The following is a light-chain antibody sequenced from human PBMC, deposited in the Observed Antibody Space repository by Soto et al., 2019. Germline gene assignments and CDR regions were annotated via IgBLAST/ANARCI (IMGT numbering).Light chain of an antibody. CDR3: QQYGSSPIT. J-gene: IGKJ5*01. Sequence: EIVLTQSPGTLSLSPGQRATLSCRASQSVSSSYLAWYQQKPGQAPRLLIYDASDRATGIPDRFSGSGSGTDFTLTISKLEPVDFAVYYCQQYGSSPITFGQGTRLEIK. CDR1: QSVSSSY. CDR2: DAS. V-gene: IGKV3-20*01.